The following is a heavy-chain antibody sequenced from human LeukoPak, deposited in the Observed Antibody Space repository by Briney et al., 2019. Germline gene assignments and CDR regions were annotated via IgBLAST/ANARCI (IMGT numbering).Heavy chain of an antibody. D-gene: IGHD3-3*01. V-gene: IGHV3-23*01. CDR1: GFSFSTAW. CDR2: ISQSSTAT. Sequence: PGGSLRLSCAASGFSFSTAWMSWVRQAPGKGLEWVSAISQSSTATYYGDSVKGRSSISRDDSKNTLYLQMNSLRAEDTAVYYCARPSTDFWSGYTGAFDIWGQGTMVTVSS. J-gene: IGHJ3*02. CDR3: ARPSTDFWSGYTGAFDI.